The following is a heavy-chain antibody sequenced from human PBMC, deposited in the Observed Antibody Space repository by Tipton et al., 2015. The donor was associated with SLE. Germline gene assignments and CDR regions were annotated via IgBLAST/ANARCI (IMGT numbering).Heavy chain of an antibody. D-gene: IGHD6-6*01. CDR2: INYSGSA. Sequence: LRLSCAASGFIFSSYAMSWVRQSPGKGLEWIGEINYSGSANYNPSLKSRVTISVDTSKNQFSLELTSVTAAGTAIYYCARGFTFPSSWGQGSLVSVSS. CDR3: ARGFTFPSS. J-gene: IGHJ4*02. V-gene: IGHV4-34*01. CDR1: GFIFSSYA.